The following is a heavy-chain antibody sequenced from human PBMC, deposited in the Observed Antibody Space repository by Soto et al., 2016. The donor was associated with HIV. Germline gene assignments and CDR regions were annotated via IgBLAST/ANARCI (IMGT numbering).Heavy chain of an antibody. J-gene: IGHJ4*02. CDR3: ARVGGGFYYETGNYYSTSFDY. CDR1: GYTFTGYY. D-gene: IGHD3-22*01. CDR2: INPNSGGT. V-gene: IGHV1-2*02. Sequence: QVQVVQSGAEVKKPGASVKVSCKASGYTFTGYYIHWVRQAPGQGLEWMGCINPNSGGTNYAQKFQGRVTMTRDTSISTAYMELSRLRSDDTAVYYCARVGGGFYYETGNYYSTSFDYWGQGTLVTVSS.